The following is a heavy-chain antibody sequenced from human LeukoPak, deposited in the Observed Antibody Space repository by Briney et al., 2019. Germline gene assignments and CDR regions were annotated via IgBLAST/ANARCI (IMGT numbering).Heavy chain of an antibody. Sequence: ASVKVSCKASGYTFSKYGINWVRQAPGQGLEWMGGISTYNGYTIYARKLQGRVTMTTDTSTSTAYMEVWSLRSDDTAVYYCAREVPMSGGASDYWGQGTLVTVSS. CDR1: GYTFSKYG. V-gene: IGHV1-18*01. D-gene: IGHD1-26*01. J-gene: IGHJ4*02. CDR3: AREVPMSGGASDY. CDR2: ISTYNGYT.